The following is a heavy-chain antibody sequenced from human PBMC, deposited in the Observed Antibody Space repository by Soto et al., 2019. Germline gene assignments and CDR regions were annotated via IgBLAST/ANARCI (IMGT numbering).Heavy chain of an antibody. V-gene: IGHV4-31*03. CDR2: IYDSGRP. J-gene: IGHJ1*01. Sequence: QVQLQESGPGLVKPSQTLSLTCTVSGGSISSGGYYWSWIRQHPGKGLEWIGSIYDSGRPYYNPSLKGRVTISVDTSKNQFSLKLASMTAADTAVYYCAIGGTRAYFHHWGQGTQVTVSS. CDR3: AIGGTRAYFHH. CDR1: GGSISSGGYY. D-gene: IGHD1-1*01.